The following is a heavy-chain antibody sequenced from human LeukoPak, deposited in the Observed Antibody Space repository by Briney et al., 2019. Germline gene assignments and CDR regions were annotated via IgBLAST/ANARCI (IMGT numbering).Heavy chain of an antibody. Sequence: SETLSLTCTVSGGSISSYYWSWIRQPPGKGLEWVGYIFYTGDTSNSPSLKSRVTISLDTSKIQFSLKLRSVTAADTAVYYCARLKMGAYFDLWGRGTLVTVSS. CDR2: IFYTGDT. J-gene: IGHJ2*01. CDR3: ARLKMGAYFDL. D-gene: IGHD3-16*01. V-gene: IGHV4-59*08. CDR1: GGSISSYY.